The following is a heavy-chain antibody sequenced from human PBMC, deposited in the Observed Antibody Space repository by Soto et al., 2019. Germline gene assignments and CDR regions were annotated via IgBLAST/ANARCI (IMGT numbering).Heavy chain of an antibody. CDR3: ARLQAAVPHY. V-gene: IGHV4-39*01. CDR1: GDSISGSPYF. J-gene: IGHJ4*02. D-gene: IGHD6-13*01. CDR2: IFYDGYT. Sequence: QLQLQESGPGLVMPSETLSLTCTVSGDSISGSPYFWGWIRQPPGKRLEWIGSIFYDGYTLYTPSLRSRVTISVDTSKNQFSLKLTSVAVADTATYFCARLQAAVPHYWGQGTLVTVSS.